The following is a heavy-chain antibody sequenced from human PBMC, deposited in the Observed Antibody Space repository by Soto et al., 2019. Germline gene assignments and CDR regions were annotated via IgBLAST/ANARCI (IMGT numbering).Heavy chain of an antibody. Sequence: QVQLVESGGGVVQPERSLRLSCVASRFTFSDYGMHWVRQAPGKGLEWVAVIWHDGLKKDYVDSVKGRFTVSRDKSKNTLYLQMNSLIVEDTATYYCARDRGADAPIDFWGQGTLVTVSS. CDR1: RFTFSDYG. J-gene: IGHJ4*02. V-gene: IGHV3-33*01. CDR2: IWHDGLKK. CDR3: ARDRGADAPIDF.